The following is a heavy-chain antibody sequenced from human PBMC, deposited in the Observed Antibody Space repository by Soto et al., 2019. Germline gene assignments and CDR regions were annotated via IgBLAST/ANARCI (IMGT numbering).Heavy chain of an antibody. CDR2: IYYSGST. CDR3: ARVSPKELSELGWFDP. Sequence: SETLSLTCTVSGGSISSYYWSWIRQPPGKGLEWIGYIYYSGSTNYNPSLKSRVTISVDTSKNQFSLKLSSVTAADTAVYSCARVSPKELSELGWFDPWGQGTLVTVSS. D-gene: IGHD3-10*01. J-gene: IGHJ5*02. V-gene: IGHV4-59*01. CDR1: GGSISSYY.